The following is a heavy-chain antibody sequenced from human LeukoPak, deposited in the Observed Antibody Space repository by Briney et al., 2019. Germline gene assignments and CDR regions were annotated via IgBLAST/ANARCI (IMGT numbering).Heavy chain of an antibody. V-gene: IGHV4-39*01. Sequence: SETLSLTCTVSGGSISSPTYYWTWIRQPPGKGLEWIGTIHYSGSTFYNPSLKSRVTVSVDTSKNQFSLKLSSVTAADTAVYYCARLGGYYDPPGYWGQGTLVTVSS. D-gene: IGHD3-22*01. CDR3: ARLGGYYDPPGY. CDR2: IHYSGST. CDR1: GGSISSPTYY. J-gene: IGHJ4*02.